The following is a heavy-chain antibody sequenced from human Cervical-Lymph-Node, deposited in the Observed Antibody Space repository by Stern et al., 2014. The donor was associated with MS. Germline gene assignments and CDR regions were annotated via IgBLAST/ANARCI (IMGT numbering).Heavy chain of an antibody. CDR1: GYTFRDFA. CDR2: ISGHNGDT. V-gene: IGHV1-18*01. J-gene: IGHJ4*02. CDR3: ARAFTYGYFDY. D-gene: IGHD4-17*01. Sequence: QVQLVQSGAEVKKPGASVKGSCKASGYTFRDFAISWVRQAPGQWLEWMGWISGHNGDTNSAQRFQGRVAVTADTSTSTAYLELTSLTSDDTAVYYCARAFTYGYFDYWGQGSLVIVSS.